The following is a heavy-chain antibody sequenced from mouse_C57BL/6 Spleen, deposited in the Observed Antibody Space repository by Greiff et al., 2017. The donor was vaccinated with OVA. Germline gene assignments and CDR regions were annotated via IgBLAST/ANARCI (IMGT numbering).Heavy chain of an antibody. J-gene: IGHJ2*01. CDR3: ATIYYDYDRGDYFDY. Sequence: LVESGAELARPGASVKLSCKASGYTFTSYGISWVKQRTGQGLEWIGEIYPRSGNTYYNEKFKGKATLTADKSSSTAYMELRSLTSEDSAVYFCATIYYDYDRGDYFDYWGQGTTLTVSS. D-gene: IGHD2-4*01. CDR2: IYPRSGNT. V-gene: IGHV1-81*01. CDR1: GYTFTSYG.